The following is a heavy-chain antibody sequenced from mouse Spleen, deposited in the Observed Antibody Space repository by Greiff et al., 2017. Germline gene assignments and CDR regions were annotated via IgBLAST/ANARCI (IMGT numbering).Heavy chain of an antibody. Sequence: VQLQQSGAELVRPGASVTLSCKASGYTFTDYEMHWVKQTPVHGLEWIGAIDPETGGTAYNQKFKGKAILTADKSSSTAYMELRSLTSEDSAVYYCTRRGLDYDGFAYWGQGTLVTVSA. CDR2: IDPETGGT. D-gene: IGHD2-4*01. CDR3: TRRGLDYDGFAY. V-gene: IGHV1-15*01. J-gene: IGHJ3*01. CDR1: GYTFTDYE.